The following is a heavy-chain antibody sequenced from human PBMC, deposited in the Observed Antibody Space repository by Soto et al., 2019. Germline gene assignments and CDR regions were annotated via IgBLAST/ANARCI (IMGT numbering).Heavy chain of an antibody. CDR1: GGSISSGGYS. CDR2: IYHSGSN. J-gene: IGHJ5*02. Sequence: QLQLQESGSVLVKPSQTLSLTCAVSGGSISSGGYSWSWIRQPPGKGLEWIGYIYHSGSNYYNPSLKSRVTISVDRSKNQFSRKLSSVTAADTAVYYCARVPDRWGQGTLVTVSS. D-gene: IGHD2-2*01. V-gene: IGHV4-30-2*01. CDR3: ARVPDR.